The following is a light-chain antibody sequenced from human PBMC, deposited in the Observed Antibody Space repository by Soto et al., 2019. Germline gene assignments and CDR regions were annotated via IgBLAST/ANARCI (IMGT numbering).Light chain of an antibody. CDR3: QVWDQTRDDYV. J-gene: IGLJ1*01. V-gene: IGLV3-21*02. CDR1: TIGAKS. Sequence: SYELTQPPSVSVAPGQTARITCEGNTIGAKSVHWYQQKPGQAPVLVVYDDGDRPSGIPERFSGSHSETTATLTISTVAAGDEADYYCQVWDQTRDDYVFGTGTKVTVL. CDR2: DDG.